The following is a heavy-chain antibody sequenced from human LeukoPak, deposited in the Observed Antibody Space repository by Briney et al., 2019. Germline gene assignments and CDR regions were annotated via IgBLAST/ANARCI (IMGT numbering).Heavy chain of an antibody. J-gene: IGHJ3*02. V-gene: IGHV3-23*01. CDR2: ISGSGGST. D-gene: IGHD2-2*01. CDR1: GFSFSSYE. Sequence: GRSLRRSCAASGFSFSSYEMNSVRQAPGKGLEWDSAISGSGGSTYYADSVKGRFTISRDNSKNTLYLQMNSLRDEDTAVYYCARRSIVVVPAAMIRGHDAFDIWGQGTMVTVSS. CDR3: ARRSIVVVPAAMIRGHDAFDI.